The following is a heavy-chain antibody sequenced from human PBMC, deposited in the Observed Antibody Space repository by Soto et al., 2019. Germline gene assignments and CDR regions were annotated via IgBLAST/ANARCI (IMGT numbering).Heavy chain of an antibody. J-gene: IGHJ6*02. CDR3: ARGWYCTNGVCYYYYYYGMDV. CDR1: VGSFSGYY. Sequence: ETLSLTCAVYVGSFSGYYCSWIRQPPGKGLEWIGEINHSGSTNYNPSLKSRVTISVDTSKNQFSLKLSSVTAADTAVYYCARGWYCTNGVCYYYYYYGMDVWGQGTTVTVSS. V-gene: IGHV4-34*01. D-gene: IGHD2-8*01. CDR2: INHSGST.